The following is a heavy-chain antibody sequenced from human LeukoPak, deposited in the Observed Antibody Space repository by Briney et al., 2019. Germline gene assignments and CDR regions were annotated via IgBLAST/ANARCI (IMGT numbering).Heavy chain of an antibody. CDR3: ARGVTGTTPGY. CDR2: IYSGGSA. D-gene: IGHD1-20*01. Sequence: GGSLRLSCAASGFTVSSSYMNWVRQAPGKGLEWVPVIYSGGSAVYADSVKARFTISRDNSKNTVSLQMNSLRAEDTAVYYCARGVTGTTPGYWGQGTLVTVSS. V-gene: IGHV3-66*01. J-gene: IGHJ4*02. CDR1: GFTVSSSY.